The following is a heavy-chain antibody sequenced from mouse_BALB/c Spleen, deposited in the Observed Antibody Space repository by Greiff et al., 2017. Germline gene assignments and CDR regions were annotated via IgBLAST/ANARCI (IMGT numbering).Heavy chain of an antibody. J-gene: IGHJ4*01. V-gene: IGHV1-87*01. D-gene: IGHD2-14*01. CDR2: IYPGDGDT. CDR1: GYTFTSYW. CDR3: ARDYRYGYAMDY. Sequence: VQLQQSGAELARPGASVKLSCKASGYTFTSYWMQWVKQRPGQGLEWIGAIYPGDGDTRYTQKFKGKATLTADKSSSTAYMQLSSLASEDSAVYYCARDYRYGYAMDYWGQGTSVTVSS.